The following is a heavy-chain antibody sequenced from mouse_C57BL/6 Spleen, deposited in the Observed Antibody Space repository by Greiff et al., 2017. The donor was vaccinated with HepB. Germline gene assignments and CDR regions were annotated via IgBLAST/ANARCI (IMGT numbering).Heavy chain of an antibody. Sequence: QVQLQQPGAELVMPGASVKLSCKASGYTFTSYWMHWVKQRPGQGLEWIGEIEPSDSYTNYNQKFKGKSTLTVDKSSSTAYMQLSSLTSEDAAVYYGARRRLTWYFDVWGTGTTVTVSS. CDR1: GYTFTSYW. J-gene: IGHJ1*03. V-gene: IGHV1-69*01. D-gene: IGHD1-3*01. CDR3: ARRRLTWYFDV. CDR2: IEPSDSYT.